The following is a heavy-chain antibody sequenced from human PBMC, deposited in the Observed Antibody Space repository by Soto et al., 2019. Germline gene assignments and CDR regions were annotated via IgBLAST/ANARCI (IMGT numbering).Heavy chain of an antibody. V-gene: IGHV1-46*01. D-gene: IGHD6-19*01. CDR3: ARDMAVAGRYYYYDMDV. Sequence: SXKVSFKASGYTXTSYYMHLVRQAPGQGLEWMGIINPSGGSTSYAQKFQGRVTMTRDTSTSTVYMELSSLRYEDTSVYYCARDMAVAGRYYYYDMDVWGQGTTGTVSS. J-gene: IGHJ6*02. CDR2: INPSGGST. CDR1: GYTXTSYY.